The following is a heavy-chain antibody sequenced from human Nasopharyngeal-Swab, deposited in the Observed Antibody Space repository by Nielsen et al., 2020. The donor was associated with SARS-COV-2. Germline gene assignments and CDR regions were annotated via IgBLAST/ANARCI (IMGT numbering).Heavy chain of an antibody. Sequence: WIRQPPGKGLEWVSSISSSSSYIYYADSVKGRFTISRDNAKNPLYLQMNSLRAEDTAVYYCASNPAMVRAVKDYWGQGTLVTVSS. J-gene: IGHJ4*02. CDR2: ISSSSSYI. CDR3: ASNPAMVRAVKDY. D-gene: IGHD3-10*01. V-gene: IGHV3-21*01.